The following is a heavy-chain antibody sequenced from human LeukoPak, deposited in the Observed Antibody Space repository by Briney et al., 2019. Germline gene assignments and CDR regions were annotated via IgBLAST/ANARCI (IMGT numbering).Heavy chain of an antibody. CDR1: GGSISSTNYY. CDR2: INYGGTT. CDR3: ARYVVSGAGKYYFDY. V-gene: IGHV4-39*01. Sequence: SETLSLTCTVSGGSISSTNYYWDWIRQPPGREMKWIASINYGGTTYYNPSLKSRVTISVDTSKNQFSLRLSSVTAADTALYLCARYVVSGAGKYYFDYWGQGSLVTVSS. J-gene: IGHJ4*02. D-gene: IGHD3-10*01.